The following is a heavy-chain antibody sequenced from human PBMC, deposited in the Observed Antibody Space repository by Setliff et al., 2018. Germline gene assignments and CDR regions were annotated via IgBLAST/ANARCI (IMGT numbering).Heavy chain of an antibody. D-gene: IGHD5-18*01. CDR2: IGHTGSI. CDR3: ARDIGYTYGVDY. CDR1: GYSISSGYI. Sequence: SETLSLTCTVSGYSISSGYIWGWIRQPPGKGLEWVGNIGHTGSINYNPSLKSRLTISRDTSKNQVSLKLNSVTATDTAVYYCARDIGYTYGVDYWGQGVLVTV. J-gene: IGHJ4*02. V-gene: IGHV4-38-2*02.